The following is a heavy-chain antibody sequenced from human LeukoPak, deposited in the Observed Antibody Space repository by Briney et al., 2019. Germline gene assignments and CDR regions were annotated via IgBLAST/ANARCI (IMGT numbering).Heavy chain of an antibody. D-gene: IGHD6-19*01. Sequence: ASVKVSCKASGGTFSSYAISWVRQAPGQGLEWMGGIIPIFGTASYAQKFQGRVTITADESTSTAYMELSSLRSEDTAVYYCARDRGIAVAGTMGIDYWGQGTLVTVSS. CDR1: GGTFSSYA. J-gene: IGHJ4*02. CDR3: ARDRGIAVAGTMGIDY. V-gene: IGHV1-69*13. CDR2: IIPIFGTA.